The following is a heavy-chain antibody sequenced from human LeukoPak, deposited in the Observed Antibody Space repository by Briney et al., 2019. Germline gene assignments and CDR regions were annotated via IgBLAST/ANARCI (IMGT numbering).Heavy chain of an antibody. J-gene: IGHJ4*02. Sequence: GGSLRLSCAASGFTFSSYSMNWVRQAPGKGLEWVAVISYDGSNKYYADSVKGRFTISRDNSKNTLYLQMNSLRAEDTAVYYCAKVGGYSYGTHFDYWGQGTLVTVSS. V-gene: IGHV3-30*18. D-gene: IGHD5-18*01. CDR1: GFTFSSYS. CDR3: AKVGGYSYGTHFDY. CDR2: ISYDGSNK.